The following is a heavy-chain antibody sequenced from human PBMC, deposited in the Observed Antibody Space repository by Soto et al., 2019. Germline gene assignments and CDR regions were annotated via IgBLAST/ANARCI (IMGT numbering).Heavy chain of an antibody. J-gene: IGHJ4*02. CDR2: INHSGST. Sequence: PSETLSLTCTVSGGSISSSSYYWSWIRQPPGKGLEWIGEINHSGSTNYNPSLKSRVTISVDTSKNQFSLKLSSVTAADTAVYYCARAPRGNYGYPSYFDYWGQGTLVTAPQ. CDR1: GGSISSSSYY. D-gene: IGHD3-10*01. CDR3: ARAPRGNYGYPSYFDY. V-gene: IGHV4-39*07.